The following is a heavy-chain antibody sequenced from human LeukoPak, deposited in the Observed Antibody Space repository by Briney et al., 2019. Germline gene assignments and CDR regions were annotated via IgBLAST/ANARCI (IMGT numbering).Heavy chain of an antibody. CDR3: ARVGQWELLRPQLDP. Sequence: GASVKVSCKASGYTFTSYDINWVRQATGQGLEWMGWMNPNSGNTGYAQKFQGRVTMTRDTSISTAYMELSRLRSDDTAVYYCARVGQWELLRPQLDPWGQGTLVTVSS. CDR1: GYTFTSYD. J-gene: IGHJ5*02. CDR2: MNPNSGNT. V-gene: IGHV1-8*02. D-gene: IGHD1-26*01.